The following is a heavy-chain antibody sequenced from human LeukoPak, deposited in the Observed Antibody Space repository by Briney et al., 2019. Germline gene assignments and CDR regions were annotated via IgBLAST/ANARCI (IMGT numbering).Heavy chain of an antibody. Sequence: GGSLRLSCAASGFTFSSYAMHWVRQAPGKGLEWVAVISYDGSNKYYADSVKGRFTISRDNSKNTLYLQMNSLRAEDTAVYYCARTPGIAVAGTRYYGMDVWGQGTTVTVSS. CDR1: GFTFSSYA. D-gene: IGHD6-19*01. CDR3: ARTPGIAVAGTRYYGMDV. J-gene: IGHJ6*02. V-gene: IGHV3-30-3*01. CDR2: ISYDGSNK.